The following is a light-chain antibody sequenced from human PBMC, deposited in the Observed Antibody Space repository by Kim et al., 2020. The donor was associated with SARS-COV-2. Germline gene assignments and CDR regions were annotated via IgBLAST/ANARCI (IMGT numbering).Light chain of an antibody. CDR1: QSISNW. J-gene: IGKJ4*01. CDR2: KTS. V-gene: IGKV1-5*03. Sequence: DIQMTQSPSTLSASVGDRVTITCRPSQSISNWLAWYQQKPGKAPKLLIYKTSTLESGVPSRFSGSGSETEFTLTISTLQPDDFATYYCHQYDSYSTFGGGTKVDIK. CDR3: HQYDSYST.